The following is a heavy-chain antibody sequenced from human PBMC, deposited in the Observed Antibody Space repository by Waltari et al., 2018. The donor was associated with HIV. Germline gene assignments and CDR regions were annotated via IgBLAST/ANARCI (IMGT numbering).Heavy chain of an antibody. D-gene: IGHD6-13*01. CDR2: ITSGSST. CDR3: VKEHQYSYTWYSYYGMDV. Sequence: EVQLLESGGGLVQPGGSLRPSRAAPGITFRSPAMNWVRQAPGKGLEWVSAITSGSSTYYADSVQGRFTTSRDNSKNTLYLQMNILRAEDTAVYFCVKEHQYSYTWYSYYGMDVWGQGTTVTVSS. J-gene: IGHJ6*02. CDR1: GITFRSPA. V-gene: IGHV3-23*01.